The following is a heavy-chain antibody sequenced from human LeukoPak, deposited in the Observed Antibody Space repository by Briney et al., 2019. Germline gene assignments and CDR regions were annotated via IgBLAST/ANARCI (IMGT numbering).Heavy chain of an antibody. D-gene: IGHD5-24*01. V-gene: IGHV4-39*07. Sequence: SETLSLTCTVSGGSIRSSYYYWSWIRQPPGKGLEWIGKINHSGSTNYRPSLKSRVTISIDTSKNQFSLKLKSMTAADTAVYYCARGEGARDGYNYEGPFYFDYWGQGTLVTVSS. CDR1: GGSIRSSYYY. CDR2: INHSGST. CDR3: ARGEGARDGYNYEGPFYFDY. J-gene: IGHJ4*02.